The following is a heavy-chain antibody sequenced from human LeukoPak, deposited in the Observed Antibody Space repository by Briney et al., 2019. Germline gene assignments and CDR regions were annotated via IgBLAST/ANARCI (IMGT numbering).Heavy chain of an antibody. V-gene: IGHV4-59*01. CDR2: IYYSGST. Sequence: SETLSLTCTVSGGSISSYYWSWIRQPPGKGLEWIGYIYYSGSTNYNPSLKSRVTISVGTSKNQFSLKLSSVTAADTAVYYCATVGGSGSYLAYWGQGTLVTVSS. CDR1: GGSISSYY. J-gene: IGHJ4*02. D-gene: IGHD3-10*01. CDR3: ATVGGSGSYLAY.